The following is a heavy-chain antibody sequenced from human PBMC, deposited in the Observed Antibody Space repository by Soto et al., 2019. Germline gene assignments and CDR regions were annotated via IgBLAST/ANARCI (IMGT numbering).Heavy chain of an antibody. Sequence: QVQLQQWGAGLLKPSETLSLTCAVYGESFSGYYWSWIRQPPGKGLEWIGEVNHSGSPSYNPSLKSRVTISVDPSKNQFSLKLSSVTAADTAVYYCARDHRRTYCSSTSCYKLGYGMDVWGQGTTVTVSS. CDR1: GESFSGYY. CDR2: VNHSGSP. CDR3: ARDHRRTYCSSTSCYKLGYGMDV. V-gene: IGHV4-34*01. J-gene: IGHJ6*02. D-gene: IGHD2-2*02.